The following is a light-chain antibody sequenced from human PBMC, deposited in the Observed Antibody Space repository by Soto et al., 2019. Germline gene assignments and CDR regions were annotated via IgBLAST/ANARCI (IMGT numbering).Light chain of an antibody. Sequence: AMPMTQSPSSLSASTGDRVTITCRASQGISSYLAWYQQKPGKAPKLLIYATSNLQSGVPSRFSASGSGTDFTLTISTLQPEDFATYYCQQTYSSPLTFGGGTKVDIK. CDR3: QQTYSSPLT. J-gene: IGKJ4*01. V-gene: IGKV1-8*01. CDR1: QGISSY. CDR2: ATS.